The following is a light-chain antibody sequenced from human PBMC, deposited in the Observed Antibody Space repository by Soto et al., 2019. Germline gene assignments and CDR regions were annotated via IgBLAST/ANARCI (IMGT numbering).Light chain of an antibody. J-gene: IGLJ1*01. CDR3: QSYDRSLTGV. CDR2: GNT. CDR1: SSNIGADFD. Sequence: QSALTQPPSVSGAPGQRITTSCTGSSSNIGADFDVYWYQQLPGAAPKLLIYGNTNRPSGVPDRFSGSKSGTSASLAITGLQAEDEADYYCQSYDRSLTGVFGAGTKVTVL. V-gene: IGLV1-40*01.